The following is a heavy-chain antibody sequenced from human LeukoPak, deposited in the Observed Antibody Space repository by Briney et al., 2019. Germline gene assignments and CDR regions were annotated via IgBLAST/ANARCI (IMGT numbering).Heavy chain of an antibody. Sequence: PSKTLSLTCAVYGGSFSGYYWSWIRQPPGKGLEWIGEINHSGSTNYNPSLKSRVTISVDTSKNQFSLKLSSVTAADTAVYYCARLVGFGELPYFDYWGQGTLVTVSS. CDR2: INHSGST. V-gene: IGHV4-34*01. CDR3: ARLVGFGELPYFDY. D-gene: IGHD3-10*01. CDR1: GGSFSGYY. J-gene: IGHJ4*02.